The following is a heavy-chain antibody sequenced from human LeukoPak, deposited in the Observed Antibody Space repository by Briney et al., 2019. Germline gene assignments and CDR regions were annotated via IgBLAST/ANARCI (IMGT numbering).Heavy chain of an antibody. Sequence: GGSLRLSCATSGFTFSNYWMSWVRQAPGKGLEWVANIKQDGSEKHYVVSVKGRFIISRDNAKNSLYLQMNSLRAEDTAVYYCARRFLEWLLKSDDAFDIWGQGTMVTVSS. V-gene: IGHV3-7*03. CDR2: IKQDGSEK. D-gene: IGHD3-3*01. CDR1: GFTFSNYW. CDR3: ARRFLEWLLKSDDAFDI. J-gene: IGHJ3*02.